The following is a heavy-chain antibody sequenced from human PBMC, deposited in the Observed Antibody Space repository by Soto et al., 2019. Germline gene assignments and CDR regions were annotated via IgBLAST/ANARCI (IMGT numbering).Heavy chain of an antibody. J-gene: IGHJ4*02. V-gene: IGHV3-33*01. CDR1: GFTFSSYG. D-gene: IGHD2-2*01. Sequence: LRLSCAASGFTFSSYGMHWVRQAPGKGLEWVAVIWYDGSNKYYADSVKGRFTISRDNSKNTLYLQMNSLRAEDTAVYYCARTASAAPYYFDYWGQGTLVTVSS. CDR3: ARTASAAPYYFDY. CDR2: IWYDGSNK.